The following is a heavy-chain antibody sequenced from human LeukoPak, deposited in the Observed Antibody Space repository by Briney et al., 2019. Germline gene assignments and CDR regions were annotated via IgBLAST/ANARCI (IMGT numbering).Heavy chain of an antibody. J-gene: IGHJ4*02. CDR1: GFTFSSYA. Sequence: GGSLRLSCAASGFTFSSYAMHWVRQAPGKGLEWVAVISYDGSNKYYADSVKGRFTISRDNSKNTLYPQMNSLRAEDTAVYYCARGRYYDILTGQPPFDYWGQGTLVTVSS. V-gene: IGHV3-30-3*01. CDR2: ISYDGSNK. D-gene: IGHD3-9*01. CDR3: ARGRYYDILTGQPPFDY.